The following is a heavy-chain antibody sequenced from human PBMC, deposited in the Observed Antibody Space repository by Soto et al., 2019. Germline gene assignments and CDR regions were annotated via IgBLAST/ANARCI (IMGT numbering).Heavy chain of an antibody. CDR1: GFTFSSYG. CDR3: AKVEGGVEYYGMDV. J-gene: IGHJ6*02. CDR2: ISYDGSNK. Sequence: QVQLVESGGGVVQPGRSLRLSCAASGFTFSSYGMHWVRQAPGKGLEWVAVISYDGSNKYYADSVKGRFTISRDNSKNTLYLQMNSLRAEDTAVYYCAKVEGGVEYYGMDVWGQGTTVTVSS. D-gene: IGHD2-21*01. V-gene: IGHV3-30*18.